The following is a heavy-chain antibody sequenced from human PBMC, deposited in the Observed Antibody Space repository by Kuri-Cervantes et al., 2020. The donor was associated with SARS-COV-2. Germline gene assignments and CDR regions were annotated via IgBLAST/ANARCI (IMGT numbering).Heavy chain of an antibody. Sequence: LRLSCAVYGGSFSGYYWSWIRQPPGKGLEWIGEINHSGSTNYNPSLKSRVTISVDTSKNQFSLKLSSVTAADTAVYYCARGGMVRFLYYWGQGTLVTVSS. CDR1: GGSFSGYY. D-gene: IGHD3-3*01. CDR2: INHSGST. CDR3: ARGGMVRFLYY. J-gene: IGHJ4*02. V-gene: IGHV4-34*01.